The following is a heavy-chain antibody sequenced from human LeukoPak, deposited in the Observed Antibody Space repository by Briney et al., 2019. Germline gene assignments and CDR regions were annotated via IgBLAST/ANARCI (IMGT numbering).Heavy chain of an antibody. CDR1: GGTFSSYA. CDR3: AGGGGGVSGSGNFYFEY. Sequence: ASVKVSCKASGGTFSSYAISWVRQAPGQGLEWMGGIVPIFGTASYAQKFQGRVTVTADESTSTAYMELSSLRSEDTAVYYCAGGGGGVSGSGNFYFEYWGQGTLVTVSS. D-gene: IGHD3-10*01. CDR2: IVPIFGTA. V-gene: IGHV1-69*13. J-gene: IGHJ4*02.